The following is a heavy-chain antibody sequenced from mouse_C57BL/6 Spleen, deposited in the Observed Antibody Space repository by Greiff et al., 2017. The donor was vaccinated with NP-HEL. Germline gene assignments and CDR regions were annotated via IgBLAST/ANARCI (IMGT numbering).Heavy chain of an antibody. V-gene: IGHV1-81*01. J-gene: IGHJ1*03. CDR3: ARSDYYGSSHRSWYFDV. Sequence: QVQLKESGAELARPGASVKLSCKASGYTFTSYGISWVKQRTGQGLEWIGEIYPRSGNTYYNEKFKGKATLTADKSSSTAYMELRSLTSEDSAVYFCARSDYYGSSHRSWYFDVWGTGTTVTVSS. CDR1: GYTFTSYG. CDR2: IYPRSGNT. D-gene: IGHD1-1*01.